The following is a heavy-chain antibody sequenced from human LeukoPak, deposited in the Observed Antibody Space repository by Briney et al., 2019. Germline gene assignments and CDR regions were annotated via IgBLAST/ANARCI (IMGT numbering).Heavy chain of an antibody. J-gene: IGHJ4*02. Sequence: ASGKVSCKASGYTFTAYYMHWVRHAPGHGLEWMGWISAYNCNTNYAQKLQGRVTMTTDTSTSTAYMELRSLKSDDTAVYYCARATRSYGSGSYVYWGQGTLVSVSS. CDR1: GYTFTAYY. D-gene: IGHD3-10*01. CDR3: ARATRSYGSGSYVY. V-gene: IGHV1-18*04. CDR2: ISAYNCNT.